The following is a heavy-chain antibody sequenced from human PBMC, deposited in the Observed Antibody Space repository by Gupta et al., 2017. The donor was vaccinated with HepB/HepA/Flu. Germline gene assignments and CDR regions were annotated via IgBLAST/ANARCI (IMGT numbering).Heavy chain of an antibody. D-gene: IGHD1-26*01. CDR2: IGTAGDT. Sequence: EVQLVESGGGLVQPGGSLRLSCAASGFTFSSYDMHWVRQATGKGLEWVSAIGTAGDTYYPGSVKGRFTISRENAKNSLYLQMNSLRAGDTAVYYCARKDYLGGGFDYWGQGTLVTVSS. J-gene: IGHJ4*02. CDR3: ARKDYLGGGFDY. CDR1: GFTFSSYD. V-gene: IGHV3-13*01.